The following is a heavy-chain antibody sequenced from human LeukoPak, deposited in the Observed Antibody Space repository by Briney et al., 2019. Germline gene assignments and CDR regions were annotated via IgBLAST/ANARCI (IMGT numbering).Heavy chain of an antibody. D-gene: IGHD3-3*01. Sequence: PGGSLRLSCAASGFTFSSYAMSWVRQAPGKGLEWVSAISGSGGSTYYADSVKGRFTISRDNSKNTLYLQMNSLRAEDTAVYYCAKDWADFWSGYFLFDYWGRGTLVTVSS. V-gene: IGHV3-23*01. CDR1: GFTFSSYA. CDR3: AKDWADFWSGYFLFDY. J-gene: IGHJ4*02. CDR2: ISGSGGST.